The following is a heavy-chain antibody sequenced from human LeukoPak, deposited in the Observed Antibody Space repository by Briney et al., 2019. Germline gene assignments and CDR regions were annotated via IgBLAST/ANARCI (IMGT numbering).Heavy chain of an antibody. Sequence: PSETLSLTCTVSGGSISSSSYYWGWIRQPPGKGLEWIGSIYYSGSTYYNPSLKSRVTISVDTSKNQFSLKLSSVTAADTAVYHCASYYDILTGFDYWGQGTLVTVSS. J-gene: IGHJ4*02. D-gene: IGHD3-9*01. CDR1: GGSISSSSYY. CDR2: IYYSGST. CDR3: ASYYDILTGFDY. V-gene: IGHV4-39*01.